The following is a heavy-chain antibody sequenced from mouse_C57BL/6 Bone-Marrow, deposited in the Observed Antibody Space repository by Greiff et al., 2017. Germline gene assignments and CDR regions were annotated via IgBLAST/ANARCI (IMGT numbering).Heavy chain of an antibody. CDR2: INPNSGGT. CDR3: AREGTVYGYFAV. J-gene: IGHJ1*03. D-gene: IGHD1-1*01. Sequence: VQLQQSGAELVKPGASVKLSCKASGYTFTSYWMHWVKQRPGRGLEWIGKINPNSGGTKYNKKFKGKATLTADKSSSTAYMQLSSLTSEDSAVYYCAREGTVYGYFAVWGTGTTVTVSS. V-gene: IGHV1-62-3*01. CDR1: GYTFTSYW.